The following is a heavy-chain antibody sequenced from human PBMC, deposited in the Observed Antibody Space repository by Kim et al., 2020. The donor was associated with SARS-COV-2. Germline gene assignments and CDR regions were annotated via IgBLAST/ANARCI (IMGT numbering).Heavy chain of an antibody. Sequence: ASVKVSCKASGYTFSSYGISWVRQAPGQGLEWLGWISVYNGKTNYAQKFQGRVTMTTDTSTNTAYMGLSSLTSDDTAVYYCARGPVGVFYYYYALDVWGQ. D-gene: IGHD1-26*01. CDR2: ISVYNGKT. CDR3: ARGPVGVFYYYYALDV. J-gene: IGHJ6*02. CDR1: GYTFSSYG. V-gene: IGHV1-18*04.